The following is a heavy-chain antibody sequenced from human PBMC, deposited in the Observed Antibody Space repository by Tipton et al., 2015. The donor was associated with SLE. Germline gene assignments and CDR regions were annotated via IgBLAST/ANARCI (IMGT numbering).Heavy chain of an antibody. Sequence: QLVQSGAEVKKPGASVKVSCKASGYTFTSYDINWVRQATGQGLEWMGWMNPNSGNTGYAQKFQGRVTMTRNTSISTAYMELSSLRSDDTAVYYCARGLWYYDYIWGSYRHAYFDYWGQGTLVTVSS. CDR2: MNPNSGNT. CDR1: GYTFTSYD. J-gene: IGHJ4*02. V-gene: IGHV1-8*02. D-gene: IGHD3-16*02. CDR3: ARGLWYYDYIWGSYRHAYFDY.